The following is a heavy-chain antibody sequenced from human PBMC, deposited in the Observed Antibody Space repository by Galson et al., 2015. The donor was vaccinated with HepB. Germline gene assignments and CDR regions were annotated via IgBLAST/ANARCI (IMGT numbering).Heavy chain of an antibody. CDR1: GFTFDDYA. J-gene: IGHJ3*02. V-gene: IGHV3-9*01. Sequence: SLRLSCAASGFTFDDYAMHWVRQAPGKGLEWVSGISWNSGSIGYADSVKGRFTISRDNAKNSLYLQMNSLRAEDTALYYCAKDLSAGLVADAFNIWGQGTMVTVSS. D-gene: IGHD3/OR15-3a*01. CDR2: ISWNSGSI. CDR3: AKDLSAGLVADAFNI.